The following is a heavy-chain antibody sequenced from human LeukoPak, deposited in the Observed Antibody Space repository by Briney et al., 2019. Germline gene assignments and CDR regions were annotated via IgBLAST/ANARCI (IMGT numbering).Heavy chain of an antibody. CDR3: ARGDCSGGSCYSNSYGMDV. CDR2: ISYDGSNK. CDR1: GFTFSSYA. Sequence: GTSLRLSCAASGFTFSSYAMHWVRQAPGKGLEWVAVISYDGSNKYYADSVKGRFTIPRDNSKNTLYLQMNSLRAEDTAVYYCARGDCSGGSCYSNSYGMDVWGQGTTVTVSS. J-gene: IGHJ6*02. D-gene: IGHD2-15*01. V-gene: IGHV3-30-3*01.